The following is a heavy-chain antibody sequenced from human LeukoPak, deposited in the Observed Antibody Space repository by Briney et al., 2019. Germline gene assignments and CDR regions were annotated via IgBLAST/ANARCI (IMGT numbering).Heavy chain of an antibody. Sequence: PGGSLRLSCAASGFTFANYAMTWVRQAPGKGLEWVSTLSGSGGSTYYADSVKGRFTISRDNSKNTLYLQMNSLRAEDTAVYYCARLVVVAATWFDPWGQGTLVTVSS. CDR1: GFTFANYA. CDR3: ARLVVVAATWFDP. D-gene: IGHD2-15*01. CDR2: LSGSGGST. J-gene: IGHJ5*02. V-gene: IGHV3-23*01.